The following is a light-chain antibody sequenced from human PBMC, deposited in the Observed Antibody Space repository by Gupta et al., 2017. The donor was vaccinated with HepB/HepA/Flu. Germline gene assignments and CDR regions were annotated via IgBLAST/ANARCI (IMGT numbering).Light chain of an antibody. V-gene: IGKV1-8*01. J-gene: IGKJ4*01. CDR1: QGVSTY. CDR3: QQYYTYPLT. Sequence: AIRMTQSHSSFSASTGDRVPITCRASQGVSTYVAWYQQKPGKTPKVLIYAASTLQSGVPSRFGGSGSGTDFTLTINCLQSEDFATYYCQQYYTYPLTFGGGTKVEIK. CDR2: AAS.